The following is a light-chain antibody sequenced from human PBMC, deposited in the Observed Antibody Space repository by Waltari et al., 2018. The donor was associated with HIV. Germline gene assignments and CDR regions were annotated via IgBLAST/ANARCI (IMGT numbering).Light chain of an antibody. CDR2: TNN. CDR3: AAWDDSLNGNV. Sequence: QSVLTQPPSASGTPGQRVPISCSGSSSNIGTNPVNWYQQLPGTAPKLLIYTNNQRPSGVPDRFSGSKSGTSASLAISWLQSEDEADYYCAAWDDSLNGNVFGPGTKVTVL. J-gene: IGLJ1*01. V-gene: IGLV1-44*01. CDR1: SSNIGTNP.